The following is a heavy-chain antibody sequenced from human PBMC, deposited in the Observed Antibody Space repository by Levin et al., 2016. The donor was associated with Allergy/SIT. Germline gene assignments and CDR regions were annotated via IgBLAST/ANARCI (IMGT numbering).Heavy chain of an antibody. Sequence: WVRQAPGQGLEWMGWISAYNGNTNYAQKLQGRVTMTTDTSTSTAYMELRSLRSDDTAVYYCARVTYYYDSSGYYQVYDAFDIWGQGTMVTVSS. D-gene: IGHD3-22*01. CDR2: ISAYNGNT. CDR3: ARVTYYYDSSGYYQVYDAFDI. V-gene: IGHV1-18*01. J-gene: IGHJ3*02.